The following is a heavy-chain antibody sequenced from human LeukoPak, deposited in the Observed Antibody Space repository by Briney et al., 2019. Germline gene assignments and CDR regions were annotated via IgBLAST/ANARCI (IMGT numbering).Heavy chain of an antibody. D-gene: IGHD3-22*01. CDR1: GFTFSSYE. Sequence: PGGSLRLSCAVSGFTFSSYEMNWVRQAPGKGLEWISYISTSGSTIYYADSVKGRSTISRDNAKNSLYLQMNSLRAEDTAVYYCARNTYYYDSSVYYHYYFDYWGQGTLVTVSS. CDR2: ISTSGSTI. V-gene: IGHV3-48*03. CDR3: ARNTYYYDSSVYYHYYFDY. J-gene: IGHJ4*02.